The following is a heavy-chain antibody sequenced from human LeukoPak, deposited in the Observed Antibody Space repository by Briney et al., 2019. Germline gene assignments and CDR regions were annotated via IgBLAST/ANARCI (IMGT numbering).Heavy chain of an antibody. CDR1: GYTFTGYY. Sequence: ASVKVSCKASGYTFTGYYMHWVRQAPGQGLEWMGWINPNSGGTNYAQKFQGRVTMTRDTSISTAYMGLSRLRSDDTAVYYCARESSRDDYVWGSYRPDYWGQGTLVTVSS. CDR3: ARESSRDDYVWGSYRPDY. D-gene: IGHD3-16*02. J-gene: IGHJ4*02. CDR2: INPNSGGT. V-gene: IGHV1-2*02.